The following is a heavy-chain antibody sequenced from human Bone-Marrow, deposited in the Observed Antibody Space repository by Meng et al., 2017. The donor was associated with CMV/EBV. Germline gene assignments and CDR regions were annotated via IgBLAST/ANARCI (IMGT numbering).Heavy chain of an antibody. J-gene: IGHJ4*02. CDR3: ARKNINYGDYWEPTDLYYFDY. CDR1: GFTFSSYS. CDR2: ISSSSSYI. Sequence: VQLVGLGGGLVKPGGPLILSCAASGFTFSSYSMNWVRQAPGKGLEWVSSISSSSSYIYYADSVKGRFTISRDNAKNSLYLQMNSLRSEDTAVYYCARKNINYGDYWEPTDLYYFDYWGQGTLVTVSS. D-gene: IGHD4-17*01. V-gene: IGHV3-21*04.